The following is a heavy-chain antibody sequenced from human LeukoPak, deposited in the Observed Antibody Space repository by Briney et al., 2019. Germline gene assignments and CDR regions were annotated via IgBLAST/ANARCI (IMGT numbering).Heavy chain of an antibody. CDR3: ARDLGYKDYVSAFDI. D-gene: IGHD5-24*01. J-gene: IGHJ3*02. V-gene: IGHV3-20*04. CDR1: GFTFDDYG. Sequence: AGSLTLSCAASGFTFDDYGMTWIRQTPGKGLEWVSGINWIGGSTGYADSVKGRFTISRDNAKNSLYLHMNSLRAEDTALYFCARDLGYKDYVSAFDIWGQGTMVTVSS. CDR2: INWIGGST.